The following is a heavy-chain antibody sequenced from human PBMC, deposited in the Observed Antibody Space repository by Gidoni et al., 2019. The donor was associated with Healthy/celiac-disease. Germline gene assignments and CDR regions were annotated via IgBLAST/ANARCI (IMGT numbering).Heavy chain of an antibody. V-gene: IGHV3-43D*04. CDR3: AKDLYCSGGSCYYYYYYGMDV. Sequence: EVQLVESGGVVVQPGGSLRLSCAASGFTFDDYAMHWVRQAPGKGLEWVSLISWDGGSTYYADSVKGRFTISRDNSKNSLYLQMNSLRAEDTALYYCAKDLYCSGGSCYYYYYYGMDVWGQGTTVTVSS. J-gene: IGHJ6*02. CDR1: GFTFDDYA. CDR2: ISWDGGST. D-gene: IGHD2-15*01.